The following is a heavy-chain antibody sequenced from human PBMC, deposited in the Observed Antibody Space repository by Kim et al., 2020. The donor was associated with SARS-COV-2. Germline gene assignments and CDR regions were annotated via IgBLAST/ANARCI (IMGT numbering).Heavy chain of an antibody. CDR2: INHSGST. J-gene: IGHJ4*02. Sequence: SETLSLTCAVYGGSFSGYYWSWIRQPPGKGLEWIGEINHSGSTNYNPSLKSRVTISVDTSKNQFSLKLSSVTAADTAVYYCAREKIGYSYGYYFDYWGQGTLVTVSS. D-gene: IGHD5-18*01. V-gene: IGHV4-34*01. CDR3: AREKIGYSYGYYFDY. CDR1: GGSFSGYY.